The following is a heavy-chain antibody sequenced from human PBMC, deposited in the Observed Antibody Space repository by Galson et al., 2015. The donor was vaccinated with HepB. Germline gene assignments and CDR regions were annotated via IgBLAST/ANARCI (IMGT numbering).Heavy chain of an antibody. D-gene: IGHD5-24*01. CDR3: ARGRGEMATITGGDY. V-gene: IGHV4-34*01. J-gene: IGHJ4*02. CDR1: GGSFSGYY. CDR2: INHSGST. Sequence: SETLSLTCAVYGGSFSGYYWSWIRQPPGKGLEWIGEINHSGSTNYNPSLKSRVTISVDTSKNQFSLKLSSVTAADTAVYYCARGRGEMATITGGDYWGQGTLVTVSS.